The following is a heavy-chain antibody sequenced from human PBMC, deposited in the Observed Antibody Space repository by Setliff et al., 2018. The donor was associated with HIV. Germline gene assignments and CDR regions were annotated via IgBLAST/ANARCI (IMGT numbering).Heavy chain of an antibody. CDR2: ISHSGST. Sequence: PSETLSLTCAAYGGSFSGHYWSWIRQTPGKGLEWIGDISHSGSTNYNPSLKSRVTISVDTSKNQFSLRLTSVTAADTAVYCCARGSRSPLVNKVRVTPAFDYWGQGTLVTVSS. CDR3: ARGSRSPLVNKVRVTPAFDY. D-gene: IGHD2-21*02. J-gene: IGHJ4*01. CDR1: GGSFSGHY. V-gene: IGHV4-34*01.